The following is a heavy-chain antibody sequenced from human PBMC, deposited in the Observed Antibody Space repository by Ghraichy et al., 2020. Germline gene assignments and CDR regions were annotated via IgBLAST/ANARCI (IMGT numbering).Heavy chain of an antibody. CDR3: LMAPNSYYFDY. J-gene: IGHJ4*02. CDR1: GASISSGSYY. D-gene: IGHD2-8*01. CDR2: IYDSGGT. Sequence: SQTLSLTCTVSGASISSGSYYWAWIRQSPGKGLEWIGTIYDSGGTYYNPSLKSRVTISVDTSKKQFSLKLSSVTAADTAVYYCLMAPNSYYFDYWGQGTLVTVSS. V-gene: IGHV4-39*01.